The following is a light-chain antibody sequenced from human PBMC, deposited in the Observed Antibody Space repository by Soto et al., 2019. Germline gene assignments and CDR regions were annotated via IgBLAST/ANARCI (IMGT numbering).Light chain of an antibody. CDR3: ISYTSSSTWL. CDR2: EVS. V-gene: IGLV2-14*01. CDR1: SSDVGGYIY. Sequence: QSALTQPASVSGSPGQSITISCTGTSSDVGGYIYASWYQQHPGKAPKLMIYEVSNRPSGVSDRFSGSRSGNTASLTISGLQAEDESDYYCISYTSSSTWLFGGGTKLTVL. J-gene: IGLJ3*02.